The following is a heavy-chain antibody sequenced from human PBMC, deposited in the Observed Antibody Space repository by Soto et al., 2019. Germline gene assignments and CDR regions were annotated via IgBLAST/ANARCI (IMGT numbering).Heavy chain of an antibody. CDR1: GYSFTSYW. CDR3: ARPLATITPGAFDI. CDR2: IYPGDSDT. V-gene: IGHV5-51*01. J-gene: IGHJ3*02. Sequence: VESRKISCKVSGYSFTSYWIGWVRQIPGKGLEWMGIIYPGDSDTRYSPSFQGQVTISADKSISTAYLQWSSLKASDTAMYYCARPLATITPGAFDIWGQGTMVTVSS. D-gene: IGHD5-12*01.